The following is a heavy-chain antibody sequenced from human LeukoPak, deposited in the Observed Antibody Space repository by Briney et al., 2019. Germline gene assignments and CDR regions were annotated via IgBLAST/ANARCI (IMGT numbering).Heavy chain of an antibody. D-gene: IGHD3-10*01. J-gene: IGHJ3*02. CDR1: GFTFSSYS. Sequence: GGSLRLSCAASGFTFSSYSMSWVRQAPGKGLEWVSYISSSSSTIYYADSVKGRFTVSRDNAKNSLYLQMNSLRAEDTAVYYCARGASPRGVIFDAFDIWGQGTMVTVSS. V-gene: IGHV3-48*04. CDR2: ISSSSSTI. CDR3: ARGASPRGVIFDAFDI.